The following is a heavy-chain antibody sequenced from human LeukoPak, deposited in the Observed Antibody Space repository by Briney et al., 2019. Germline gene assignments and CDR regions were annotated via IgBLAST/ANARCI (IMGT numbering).Heavy chain of an antibody. J-gene: IGHJ6*02. CDR1: GGSFSGYY. CDR2: INHSGST. V-gene: IGHV4-34*01. D-gene: IGHD4-17*01. CDR3: ARDNLTPYGDYVLAPLAGGMDV. Sequence: SETLSLTCAVYGGSFSGYYWSWIRQPPGKGLEWIGEINHSGSTNYNPSLKSRVTISVDTSKNQFSLKLSSVTAADTAVYYCARDNLTPYGDYVLAPLAGGMDVWGQGTTVTVSS.